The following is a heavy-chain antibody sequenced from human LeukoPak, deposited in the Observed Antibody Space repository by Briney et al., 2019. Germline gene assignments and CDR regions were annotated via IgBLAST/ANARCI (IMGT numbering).Heavy chain of an antibody. J-gene: IGHJ4*02. D-gene: IGHD5-18*01. CDR3: AREGAMAFDY. Sequence: GGSLRVSCAASGFTFSSYSMNWVRQAPGKGLEWVSSISSSSSYIYYADSVKGRFTISRDNAKNSLYLQMNSLRAEDTAVYYCAREGAMAFDYWGQGTLVTVSS. CDR1: GFTFSSYS. CDR2: ISSSSSYI. V-gene: IGHV3-21*01.